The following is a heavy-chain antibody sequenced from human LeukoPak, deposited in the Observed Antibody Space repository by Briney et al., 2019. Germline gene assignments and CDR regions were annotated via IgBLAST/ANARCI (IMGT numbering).Heavy chain of an antibody. CDR2: IGSSSSTI. CDR1: GFTFSSYS. D-gene: IGHD4-17*01. J-gene: IGHJ3*02. Sequence: GGSLRLSCAASGFTFSSYSMNWVRQAPGKGLEWVSYIGSSSSTIYYADSVKGRFTISRDNAKNSLYLQMNSLRAEDTAVYYCARDTGDYNAFDIWGQGTMVTVSS. CDR3: ARDTGDYNAFDI. V-gene: IGHV3-48*01.